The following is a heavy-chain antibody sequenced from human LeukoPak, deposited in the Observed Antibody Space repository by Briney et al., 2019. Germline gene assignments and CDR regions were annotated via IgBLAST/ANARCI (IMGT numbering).Heavy chain of an antibody. D-gene: IGHD2-21*02. V-gene: IGHV1-8*01. J-gene: IGHJ5*02. CDR2: MNPNSGNT. CDR1: GYTFTSYD. Sequence: ASVKVPCKASGYTFTSYDINWVRQATGQGLEWMGWMNPNSGNTGYAQKFQGRVTMTRNTSISTAYMELSSLRSEDTAVYYCARGGGDCCPFDPWGQGTLVTVSS. CDR3: ARGGGDCCPFDP.